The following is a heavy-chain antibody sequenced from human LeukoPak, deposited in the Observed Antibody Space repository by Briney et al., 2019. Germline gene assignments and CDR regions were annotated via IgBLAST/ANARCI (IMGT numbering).Heavy chain of an antibody. CDR3: ARGPNYYGSGSYKSMYYYYYMDV. Sequence: PGGSLRLSCAASGFTFSSYWMSWVRQAPGKGLEWVANIKQDGSEKYYVDSVEGRFTISRDNAKNSLYLQMNSLRAEDTAVYYCARGPNYYGSGSYKSMYYYYYMDVWGKGTTVTISS. CDR2: IKQDGSEK. V-gene: IGHV3-7*01. CDR1: GFTFSSYW. J-gene: IGHJ6*03. D-gene: IGHD3-10*01.